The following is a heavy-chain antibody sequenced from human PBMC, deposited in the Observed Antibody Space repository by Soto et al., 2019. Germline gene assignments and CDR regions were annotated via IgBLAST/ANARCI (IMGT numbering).Heavy chain of an antibody. CDR2: MNPNSRNT. CDR1: GYTFTSYD. Sequence: QVQLVQSGAEVKKPGASVKVSCKASGYTFTSYDINWVRQAPGQGLEWMGWMNPNSRNTGYAQKFQGRVTMTRNTSISTAYMELSSLRSEDTAVYYCGRERSGSSDYWGPGTLVTVSS. CDR3: GRERSGSSDY. D-gene: IGHD1-26*01. J-gene: IGHJ4*02. V-gene: IGHV1-8*01.